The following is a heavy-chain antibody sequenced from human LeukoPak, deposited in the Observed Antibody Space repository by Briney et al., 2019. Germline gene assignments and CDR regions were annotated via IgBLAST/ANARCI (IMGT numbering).Heavy chain of an antibody. CDR1: GFTFRSNW. Sequence: GGSLRLSCAASGFTFRSNWMHWVRQAPGKRLVWVSRINSDGSSTSYADSVKGRFTISRDNAKNTLYLQMNSLRAEDTAVYYCARGLTGDHYWGQGTLVTVSS. V-gene: IGHV3-74*01. D-gene: IGHD3-9*01. J-gene: IGHJ4*02. CDR2: INSDGSST. CDR3: ARGLTGDHY.